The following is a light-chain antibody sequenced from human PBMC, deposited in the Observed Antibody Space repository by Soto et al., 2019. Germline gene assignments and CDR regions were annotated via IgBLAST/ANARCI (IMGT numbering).Light chain of an antibody. Sequence: AIQMTQSPSSFSASTGDRVTITCRASQGISGYLAWYQQKPGKVPKLLIYATSTLQSGVPSRFSGSGSGTDFTLTISCLQSDDFATYYCQQYYSYPLTFGGGTKVEIK. J-gene: IGKJ4*01. CDR1: QGISGY. V-gene: IGKV1-8*01. CDR3: QQYYSYPLT. CDR2: ATS.